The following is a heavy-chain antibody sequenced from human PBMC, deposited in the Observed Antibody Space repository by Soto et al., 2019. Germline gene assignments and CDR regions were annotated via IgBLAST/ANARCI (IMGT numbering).Heavy chain of an antibody. V-gene: IGHV4-34*01. Sequence: SETLSLTCAVYGGSFSGYYWSWIRQPPGKGLEWIGEIHHSGSTNYNPSLKSRVTISVDTSKNQFSLKLSSLTAADTVVYYCARVRVVGGVVYYYYGMDVWGQGTTDTVSS. CDR1: GGSFSGYY. J-gene: IGHJ6*02. D-gene: IGHD3-10*01. CDR3: ARVRVVGGVVYYYYGMDV. CDR2: IHHSGST.